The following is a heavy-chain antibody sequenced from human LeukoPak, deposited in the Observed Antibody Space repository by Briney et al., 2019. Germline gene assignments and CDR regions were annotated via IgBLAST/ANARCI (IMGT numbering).Heavy chain of an antibody. V-gene: IGHV4-34*01. D-gene: IGHD3-9*01. Sequence: SETLSLTCAVYGGSFSGYYWSWIRQPPGKGLEWIGEINHSGSTNYNPSLKSRVTISVDTSKNQFSLKLSSVTAADTAVYYCARGDILTGYYSPYYFDYWGQGTLVTVSS. CDR1: GGSFSGYY. CDR3: ARGDILTGYYSPYYFDY. J-gene: IGHJ4*02. CDR2: INHSGST.